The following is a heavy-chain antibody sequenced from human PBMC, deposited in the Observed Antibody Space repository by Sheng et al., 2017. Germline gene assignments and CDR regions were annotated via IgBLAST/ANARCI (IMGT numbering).Heavy chain of an antibody. CDR2: ISYDGSNK. CDR1: GFTFSSYG. D-gene: IGHD2-21*01. V-gene: IGHV3-30*18. Sequence: QVQLVESGGGVVQPGRSLRLSCAASGFTFSSYGMHWVRQAPGKGLEWVAVISYDGSNKYYADSVKGRFTISRDNSKNTLYLQMNSLRAEDTAVYYCAKDLSIAYCGGDCSWGFDYWGQGTLVTVSS. J-gene: IGHJ4*02. CDR3: AKDLSIAYCGGDCSWGFDY.